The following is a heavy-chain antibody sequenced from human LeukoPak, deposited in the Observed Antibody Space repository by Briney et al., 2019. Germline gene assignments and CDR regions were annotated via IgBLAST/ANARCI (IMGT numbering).Heavy chain of an antibody. CDR2: ISSSSSTI. CDR1: GFTFSSYS. V-gene: IGHV3-48*01. Sequence: PGGSLRLSCAASGFTFSSYSMNWVRQAPGKGLEWVSYISSSSSTIYYADSVKGRFTISRDNAKNSLYLQMNSLRAEDTAVYYCARVGRDGYNYYYYYYMDVWGKGTTVTVSS. CDR3: ARVGRDGYNYYYYYYMDV. J-gene: IGHJ6*03. D-gene: IGHD5-24*01.